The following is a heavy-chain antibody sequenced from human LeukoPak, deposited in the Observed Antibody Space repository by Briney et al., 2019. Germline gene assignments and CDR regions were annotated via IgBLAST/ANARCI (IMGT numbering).Heavy chain of an antibody. CDR3: AIATMRYGSGSYYIWFDY. J-gene: IGHJ4*02. CDR1: GGSFSGYY. Sequence: SETLSLTCAVYGGSFSGYYWSWIRQPPGKGLEWIGETNHSGSTNYNPSLKSRVTISVDTSKNQFSLKLSSVTAADTAVYYYAIATMRYGSGSYYIWFDYWGQGTLVTVSS. V-gene: IGHV4-34*01. CDR2: TNHSGST. D-gene: IGHD3-10*01.